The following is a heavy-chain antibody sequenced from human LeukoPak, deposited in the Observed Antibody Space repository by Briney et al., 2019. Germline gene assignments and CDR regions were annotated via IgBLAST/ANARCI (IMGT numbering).Heavy chain of an antibody. D-gene: IGHD1-20*01. CDR3: ASLTGTTRGGYYYYYGMDV. CDR1: GGTFSSYA. CDR2: IIPIFGTA. Sequence: SLKLSCKASGGTFSSYAISWVRQAPGQGLEWMGGIIPIFGTANYAQKFQGRVTITADESTSTAYMELSSLRSEDTAVYYCASLTGTTRGGYYYYYGMDVWGKGTTVTVSS. V-gene: IGHV1-69*01. J-gene: IGHJ6*04.